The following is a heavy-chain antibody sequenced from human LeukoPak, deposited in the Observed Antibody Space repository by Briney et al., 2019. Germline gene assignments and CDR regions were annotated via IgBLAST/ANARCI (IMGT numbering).Heavy chain of an antibody. J-gene: IGHJ4*02. CDR2: ISSSGNTI. CDR3: ARDGPTRLRYFDWSLRRAIDY. V-gene: IGHV3-11*01. D-gene: IGHD3-9*01. CDR1: GFTFSDYY. Sequence: PGGSQRLSCAASGFTFSDYYMSWLRQAPGKGLEWGSYISSSGNTIYYADSVKRRFTISRDNAKNSLYLQMNSLRAEDTAVYYCARDGPTRLRYFDWSLRRAIDYWGQGTLVTVPS.